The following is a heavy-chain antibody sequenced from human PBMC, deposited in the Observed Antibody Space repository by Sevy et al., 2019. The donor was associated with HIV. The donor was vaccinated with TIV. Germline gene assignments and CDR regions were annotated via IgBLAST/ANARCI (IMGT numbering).Heavy chain of an antibody. D-gene: IGHD3-9*01. J-gene: IGHJ3*02. Sequence: GGSLRLSCAASGFTFSSYDMHWVRQATGKGLEWVSAIGTAGDTYYPASVKGRFTISRENAKNSLYLQMNRLRAGDTAVYYCARGGYYNIWGTFDIWGQGTMVTVSS. CDR3: ARGGYYNIWGTFDI. V-gene: IGHV3-13*01. CDR2: IGTAGDT. CDR1: GFTFSSYD.